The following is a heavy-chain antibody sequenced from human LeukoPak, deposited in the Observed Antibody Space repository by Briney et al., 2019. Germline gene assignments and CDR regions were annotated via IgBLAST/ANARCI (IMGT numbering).Heavy chain of an antibody. CDR1: GYTFTSYD. D-gene: IGHD3-22*01. CDR2: MNPNSGNT. CDR3: ARGPRYYDSSGYYYEDY. J-gene: IGHJ4*02. Sequence: ASVKVSCKASGYTFTSYDINWVRQANGQGLEWMGWMNPNSGNTGYAQKFQGRVTITRNTSISTAYMELSSLRSEDTAVYYCARGPRYYDSSGYYYEDYWGQGTLVTVSS. V-gene: IGHV1-8*03.